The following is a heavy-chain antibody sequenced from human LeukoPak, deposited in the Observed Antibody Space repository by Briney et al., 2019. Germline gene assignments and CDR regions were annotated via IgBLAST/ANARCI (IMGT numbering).Heavy chain of an antibody. D-gene: IGHD2-2*01. CDR2: IIPIFGTA. V-gene: IGHV1-69*13. Sequence: SVKVSCKASGGTFSSYAISWVRQAPGQGLEWMGGIIPIFGTANYAQKFQGRVTIAADESTSTAYMELSSLRSEDTAVYYCARVEGIGYCSSTSCYFPPDYWGQGTLVTVSS. CDR3: ARVEGIGYCSSTSCYFPPDY. CDR1: GGTFSSYA. J-gene: IGHJ4*02.